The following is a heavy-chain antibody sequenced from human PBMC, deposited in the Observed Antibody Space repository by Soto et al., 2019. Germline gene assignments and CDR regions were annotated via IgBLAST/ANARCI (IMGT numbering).Heavy chain of an antibody. D-gene: IGHD2-8*01. V-gene: IGHV3-11*01. J-gene: IGHJ4*02. Sequence: QVQLVESGGGLVKPGESPRVSCTASEFSFGDYYMSWIRQAPGKGLEWISYISHNSDSFYYADSVKGRFTVSRDNSKNSLFLQMDNLRAEDTAVYYCAREDLCTTGTCLLLRRKTNYFDYWGPGTQVTVSS. CDR2: ISHNSDSF. CDR3: AREDLCTTGTCLLLRRKTNYFDY. CDR1: EFSFGDYY.